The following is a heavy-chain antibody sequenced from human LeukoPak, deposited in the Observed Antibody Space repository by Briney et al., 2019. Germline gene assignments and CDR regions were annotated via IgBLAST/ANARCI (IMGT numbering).Heavy chain of an antibody. CDR1: GGSISSGDYY. Sequence: PSQTLSLTCTVSGGSISSGDYYWSWIRQPPGKGLEWIGYIYYSGSTYYNPSLKSRVTISVDTSKNQFSLKLSSVTAADTAVYYCATNRGYCSSTSCSRAFDPWGQXTLVTVSS. V-gene: IGHV4-30-4*01. CDR2: IYYSGST. J-gene: IGHJ5*02. CDR3: ATNRGYCSSTSCSRAFDP. D-gene: IGHD2-2*01.